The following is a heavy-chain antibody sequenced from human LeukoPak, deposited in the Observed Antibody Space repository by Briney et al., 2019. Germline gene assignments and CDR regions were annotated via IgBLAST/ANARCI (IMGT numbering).Heavy chain of an antibody. D-gene: IGHD5-24*01. Sequence: GGSLRLSCAASGFTFRSYTMNWVRQAPGKGLEWVSSISSSSSFIYYADSVKGRFTISRDNAKNSLDLQMNSLRAEDTAVYYCASPPDGSPEFWGQGTLVTVSS. J-gene: IGHJ4*02. CDR3: ASPPDGSPEF. V-gene: IGHV3-21*01. CDR2: ISSSSSFI. CDR1: GFTFRSYT.